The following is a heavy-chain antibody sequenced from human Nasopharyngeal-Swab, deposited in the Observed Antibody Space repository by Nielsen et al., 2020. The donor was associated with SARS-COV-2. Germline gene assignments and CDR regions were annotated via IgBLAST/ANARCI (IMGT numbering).Heavy chain of an antibody. CDR2: IYSGGST. J-gene: IGHJ3*02. V-gene: IGHV3-66*01. Sequence: WIRQPPGKGLEWVSVIYSGGSTYYADSVKGRFTISRDNSKNPLYLQMNSLRAEDTAVYYCARDTSGRDAFDIWGQGTMVTVSS. D-gene: IGHD6-19*01. CDR3: ARDTSGRDAFDI.